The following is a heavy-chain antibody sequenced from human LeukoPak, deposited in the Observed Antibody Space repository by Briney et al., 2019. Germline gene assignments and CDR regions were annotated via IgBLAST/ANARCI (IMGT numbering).Heavy chain of an antibody. CDR1: GFTFSSYA. V-gene: IGHV3-64D*06. CDR2: ISSNGGST. CDR3: VKNYDILAGLLDY. Sequence: GGSLRLSCSASGFTFSSYAMHWVRQAPGKGLEYVSAISSNGGSTYYADSVKGRFTISRDNSKNTLYLQMSSLRAEDTAVYYCVKNYDILAGLLDYWGQGTLVTVSS. J-gene: IGHJ4*02. D-gene: IGHD3-9*01.